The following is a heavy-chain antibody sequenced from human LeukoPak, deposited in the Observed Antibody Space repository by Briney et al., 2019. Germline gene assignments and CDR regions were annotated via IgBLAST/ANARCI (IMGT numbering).Heavy chain of an antibody. D-gene: IGHD3-22*01. V-gene: IGHV3-15*01. CDR2: IKSKTDGGTT. Sequence: GGSLRLSCAASGFNFNNAWMSWVRQAPGKGLEWVGRIKSKTDGGTTDYAAPVKGRFTISRDDSKNTLYLQMNSLKTEDTAVYYCTTESYYYDSSGYLNWFDPWGQGTLVTVSS. J-gene: IGHJ5*02. CDR3: TTESYYYDSSGYLNWFDP. CDR1: GFNFNNAW.